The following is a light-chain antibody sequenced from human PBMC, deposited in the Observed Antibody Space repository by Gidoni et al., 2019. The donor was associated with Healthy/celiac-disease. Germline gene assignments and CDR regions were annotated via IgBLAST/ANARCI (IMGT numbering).Light chain of an antibody. J-gene: IGKJ4*01. CDR1: QSLLHSNGYNC. Sequence: DIVTTQSPLPMPVTPGEPASISCRSSQSLLHSNGYNCLDWYLQKPGQSPQLLIYLGSNRASGVPDRFSGSGSGTDFTLKISRVEAEDVGVYYCMQALQTPLTFGGGTKVEIK. V-gene: IGKV2-28*01. CDR3: MQALQTPLT. CDR2: LGS.